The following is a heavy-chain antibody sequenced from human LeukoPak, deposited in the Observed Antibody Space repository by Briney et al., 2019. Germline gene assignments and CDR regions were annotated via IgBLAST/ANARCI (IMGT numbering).Heavy chain of an antibody. CDR3: ARAEAPYGGNGNWFDP. CDR1: GDSISSHH. V-gene: IGHV4-4*07. Sequence: SETLSLTCTVSGDSISSHHWSWIRQPAGKGLEWIGRIYTSGSTNYNPSLKSRVTMSVDTSKNQFSLKLSSVTAADTAVYYCARAEAPYGGNGNWFDPWGQGTLVTVSS. D-gene: IGHD4-23*01. J-gene: IGHJ5*02. CDR2: IYTSGST.